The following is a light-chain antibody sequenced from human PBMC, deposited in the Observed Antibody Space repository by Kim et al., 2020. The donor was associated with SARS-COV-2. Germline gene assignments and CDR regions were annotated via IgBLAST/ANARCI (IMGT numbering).Light chain of an antibody. J-gene: IGKJ1*01. CDR1: QSVRNL. V-gene: IGKV3-20*01. CDR2: GAS. CDR3: HQYDTSPRT. Sequence: EIVLTQSPGTLSLSPGERASLSCWASQSVRNLLAWYQQKPGQSPRLLIYGASIRATGVPDRFRGSGSETAFTLTISRLDPEDFAVYYCHQYDTSPRTFGQGTKVEI.